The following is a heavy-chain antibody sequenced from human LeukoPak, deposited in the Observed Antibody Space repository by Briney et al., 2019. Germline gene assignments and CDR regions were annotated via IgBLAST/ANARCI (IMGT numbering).Heavy chain of an antibody. CDR2: INHSGST. CDR1: GGSFSGYY. V-gene: IGHV4-34*01. Sequence: PSETLSLTCAVYGGSFSGYYWSWIRQPPGKGLECIGEINHSGSTNYNPSLKSRVTMSVDTSKNQFSLKLSSVTAADTAVYYCARGGYYYYYMDVWGKGTTVTVSS. CDR3: ARGGYYYYYMDV. J-gene: IGHJ6*03.